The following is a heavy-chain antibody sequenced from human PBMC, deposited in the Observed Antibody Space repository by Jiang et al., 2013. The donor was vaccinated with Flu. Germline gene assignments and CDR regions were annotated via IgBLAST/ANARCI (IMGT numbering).Heavy chain of an antibody. CDR2: IYTSGST. J-gene: IGHJ4*02. Sequence: GPGLVKASQTLSLTCTVSGGSISSGSYYWSWIRQPAGKGLEWIGRIYTSGSTTYNPSLKSRVTISVDTSKNQFSLKLSSVTAADTAVYYCARERQLVDYWGQGTLVTVSS. V-gene: IGHV4-61*02. CDR3: ARERQLVDY. CDR1: GGSISSGSYY. D-gene: IGHD6-6*01.